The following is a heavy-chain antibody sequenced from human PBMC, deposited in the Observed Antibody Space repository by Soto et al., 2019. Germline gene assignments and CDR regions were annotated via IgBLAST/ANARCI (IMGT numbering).Heavy chain of an antibody. CDR1: GFTFSSYE. V-gene: IGHV3-48*03. Sequence: ESGGGLVQPGGSLRLSCAASGFTFSSYEMNWVRQAPGKGLEWVSYISSSGSTIYYADSVKGRFTISRDNAKNSLYLQMNSLRAEDTAVYYCARSVAYGDYYFDYWGQGTLVTVSS. CDR2: ISSSGSTI. J-gene: IGHJ4*02. CDR3: ARSVAYGDYYFDY. D-gene: IGHD4-17*01.